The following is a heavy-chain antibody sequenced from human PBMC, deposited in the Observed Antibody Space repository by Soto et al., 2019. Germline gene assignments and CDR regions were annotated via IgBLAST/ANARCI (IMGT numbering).Heavy chain of an antibody. CDR2: ISDSGGST. CDR3: ANSKSFAMDV. V-gene: IGHV3-23*01. Sequence: GGSLRLSCAASGFTFSNYAMSWARQAPGKGLEWVSVISDSGGSTYYADSVKGRFTISRDTSKNTLYLQMGSLRAEDTAVYYCANSKSFAMDVWGRGTTVTVSS. CDR1: GFTFSNYA. J-gene: IGHJ6*02.